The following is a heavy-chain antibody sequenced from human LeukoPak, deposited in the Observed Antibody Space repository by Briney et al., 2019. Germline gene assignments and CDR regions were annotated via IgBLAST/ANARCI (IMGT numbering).Heavy chain of an antibody. Sequence: NPSETLSLTCTVSGGSISSYYWSWIRQPPGKGLEWIGYIYYSGSTDYNPSLKSRVTISVDTSKNQFSLKLSSVTAADTAVYYCARGYAGATTFDYWGQGTLVTVSS. CDR1: GGSISSYY. J-gene: IGHJ4*02. V-gene: IGHV4-59*01. CDR2: IYYSGST. D-gene: IGHD1-26*01. CDR3: ARGYAGATTFDY.